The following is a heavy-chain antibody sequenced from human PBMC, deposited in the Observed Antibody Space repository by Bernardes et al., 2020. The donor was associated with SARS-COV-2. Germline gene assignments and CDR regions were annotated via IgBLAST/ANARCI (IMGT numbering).Heavy chain of an antibody. CDR2: ISSRGNYK. Sequence: GASLRLSCAASGFTFGSYGMNWVRPAPGKGLEWVSSISSRGNYKDYADSVKGRFTISRDNAKNSVYLQINNVRPEDTALYHCARDLSPTFGLGNKPTGWFDPWGQGTRVTVAS. V-gene: IGHV3-21*06. CDR3: ARDLSPTFGLGNKPTGWFDP. J-gene: IGHJ5*02. D-gene: IGHD3-16*01. CDR1: GFTFGSYG.